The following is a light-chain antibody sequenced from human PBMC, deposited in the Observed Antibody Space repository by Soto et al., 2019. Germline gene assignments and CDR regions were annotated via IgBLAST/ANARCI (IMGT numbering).Light chain of an antibody. CDR1: QNIIRG. V-gene: IGKV1-5*01. CDR3: QQYYSYPLP. J-gene: IGKJ4*01. CDR2: GAS. Sequence: QMTQSPVTLSAPVGDRVTIDCRASQNIIRGLAWLQHKPGRGPRLLIYGASNLRGGVPSRFRGCGSGTEFTLTISCLQPGGFGTYYWQQYYSYPLPFGGGGKVDI.